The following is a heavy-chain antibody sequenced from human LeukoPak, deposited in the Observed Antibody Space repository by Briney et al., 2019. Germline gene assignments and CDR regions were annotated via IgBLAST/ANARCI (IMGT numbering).Heavy chain of an antibody. Sequence: ASVKVSCKASGYTFTSYYMHWVRQAPGQGLEWMEIINPSGGSTSYAQKFQGRVTMTRDTSTSTVYMELSSLRSEDTAVYYCARDWARYSGSYSYDEYYFDYWGQGTLVTVSS. CDR1: GYTFTSYY. V-gene: IGHV1-46*01. CDR2: INPSGGST. D-gene: IGHD1-26*01. J-gene: IGHJ4*02. CDR3: ARDWARYSGSYSYDEYYFDY.